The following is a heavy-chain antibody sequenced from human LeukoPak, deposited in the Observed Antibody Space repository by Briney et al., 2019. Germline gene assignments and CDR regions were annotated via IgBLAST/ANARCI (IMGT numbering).Heavy chain of an antibody. D-gene: IGHD2-15*01. CDR3: ARRRFGRPYWYFDL. V-gene: IGHV4-61*02. CDR1: GGSISSGSYY. J-gene: IGHJ2*01. CDR2: IYTSGST. Sequence: SETLSLTCTVSGGSISSGSYYWSWIRQPAGKGLEWIGRIYTSGSTNYNPSLKSRVTISVDTSKNQFSLRLTSVTAADTAVYYCARRRFGRPYWYFDLWGRGTLVTVSS.